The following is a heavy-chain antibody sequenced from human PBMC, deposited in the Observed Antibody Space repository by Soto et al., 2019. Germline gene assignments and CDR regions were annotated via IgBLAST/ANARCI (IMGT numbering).Heavy chain of an antibody. CDR2: INVYNGNT. J-gene: IGHJ4*02. CDR3: ARGPDPTYSDY. V-gene: IGHV1-18*01. Sequence: QVQVVQSGAEVKKPGASVKVSCKTSGYTFTNFGVNWVRQAPGQGLEWMGWINVYNGNTNYAQQIKGRVIMTTDTSTSTAYMELKSLTSDDTAIDYCARGPDPTYSDYWGQGTLVTVSS. CDR1: GYTFTNFG.